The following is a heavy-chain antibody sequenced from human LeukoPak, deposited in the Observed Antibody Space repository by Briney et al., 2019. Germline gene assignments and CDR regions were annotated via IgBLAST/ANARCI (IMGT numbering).Heavy chain of an antibody. CDR1: GGTFSSYA. V-gene: IGHV1-69*13. D-gene: IGHD3-10*01. J-gene: IGHJ3*02. Sequence: SVKVSCKASGGTFSSYAISWVRQAPGQGLEWMGGIIPIFGTANYAQKFQGRVTITADESTSTAYMELSSLRSEDTAVYYCARDLTMVRGAEGPIWGQGTMVTVSS. CDR2: IIPIFGTA. CDR3: ARDLTMVRGAEGPI.